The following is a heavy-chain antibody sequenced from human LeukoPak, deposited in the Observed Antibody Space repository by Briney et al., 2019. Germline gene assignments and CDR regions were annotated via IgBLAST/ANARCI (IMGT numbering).Heavy chain of an antibody. CDR1: GFTFSTYA. CDR3: VRPKHSSTSWLHYGMDV. J-gene: IGHJ6*02. Sequence: GGSLRLSCADSGFTFSTYAMHWVRQAPGKGLEWVAVISYNGGNEYYADSVKGRFTISRDNSKNTLYLQMNSLRAEDTAVFYCVRPKHSSTSWLHYGMDVWGQGTTVTVSS. D-gene: IGHD2-2*01. CDR2: ISYNGGNE. V-gene: IGHV3-30*14.